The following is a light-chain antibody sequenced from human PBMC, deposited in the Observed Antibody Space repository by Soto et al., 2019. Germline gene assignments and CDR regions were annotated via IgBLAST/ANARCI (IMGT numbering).Light chain of an antibody. CDR1: KNDIGVYDF. V-gene: IGLV2-8*01. CDR3: KSYAGSNTYV. CDR2: AVF. Sequence: QSALTQPPSASGSPGQSVTISCTGTKNDIGVYDFVSWYQHHPGKAPRLIIYAVFQRPSGVPDRFSGSKSGNTASLTVSGLQGADEADYFCKSYAGSNTYVFGSGTKLTVL. J-gene: IGLJ1*01.